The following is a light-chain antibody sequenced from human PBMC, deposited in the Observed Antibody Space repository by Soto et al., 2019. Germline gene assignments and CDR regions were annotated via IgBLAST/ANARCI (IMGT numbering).Light chain of an antibody. CDR2: DAS. CDR1: QSISSY. V-gene: IGKV3-20*01. J-gene: IGKJ2*01. CDR3: QQSDSSPGT. Sequence: EIVLTQSPGTLSLSPGERATLSCRASQSISSYLAWYQQKPGQAPRLLIYDASSRATGIPDRFSGSGSGTDFSLTLTRLEPADFAVYYCQQSDSSPGTFGQGTKLEIK.